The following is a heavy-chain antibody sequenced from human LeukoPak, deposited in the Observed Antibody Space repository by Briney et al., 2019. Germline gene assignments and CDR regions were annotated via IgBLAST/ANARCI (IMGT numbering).Heavy chain of an antibody. Sequence: GASVKVSCKTSGGTFSRFAISWVRQAPGQGLEWMGGIIPIFGPANYAQKFQGRVTITADESTSTAYMELSSLRSEDTAVYYCARHYYDSSGYYYDGAFDIWGQGTMVTVSS. CDR3: ARHYYDSSGYYYDGAFDI. CDR1: GGTFSRFA. V-gene: IGHV1-69*13. CDR2: IIPIFGPA. J-gene: IGHJ3*02. D-gene: IGHD3-22*01.